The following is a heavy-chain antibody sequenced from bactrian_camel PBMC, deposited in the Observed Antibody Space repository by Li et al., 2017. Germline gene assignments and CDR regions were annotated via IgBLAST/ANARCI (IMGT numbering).Heavy chain of an antibody. J-gene: IGHJ6*01. CDR1: GTPSPGYC. Sequence: HVQLVESGGGSVQPGGSLRLSCAISGTPSPGYCVGWFRQAPGQGREGIAGFHSQGRTRYTDAVKGRFTIDRDHAKRTFSLLMNSLIPEDSATYYCARHRTGAYCGGGEERDFAYWGQGTQVTVS. CDR3: ARHRTGAYCGGGEERDFAY. V-gene: IGHV3S6*01. D-gene: IGHD5*01. CDR2: FHSQGRTR.